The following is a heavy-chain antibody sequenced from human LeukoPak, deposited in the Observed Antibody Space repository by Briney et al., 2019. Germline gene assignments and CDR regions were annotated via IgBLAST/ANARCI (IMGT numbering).Heavy chain of an antibody. CDR3: ARTRYYYDSSGYYPNWFDP. J-gene: IGHJ5*02. CDR1: GGTFSSYA. Sequence: ASVKVSCKASGGTFSSYAISWVRQAPGQGLEWMGGVIPIFGTATYAQKFQGRVTITADESTSTAYMELSSLRSEDTAVYYCARTRYYYDSSGYYPNWFDPWGQGTLVTVSS. V-gene: IGHV1-69*13. CDR2: VIPIFGTA. D-gene: IGHD3-22*01.